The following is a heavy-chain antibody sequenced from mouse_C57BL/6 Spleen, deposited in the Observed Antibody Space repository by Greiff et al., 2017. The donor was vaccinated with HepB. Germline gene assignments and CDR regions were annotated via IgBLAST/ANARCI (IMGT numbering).Heavy chain of an antibody. D-gene: IGHD2-1*01. CDR2: IYPSDSET. CDR1: GYTFTSYW. J-gene: IGHJ4*01. V-gene: IGHV1-61*01. CDR3: ASSRLHYGNYNYAMDY. Sequence: QVQLQQPGAELVRPGSSVKLSCKASGYTFTSYWMDWVKQRPGQGLEWIGNIYPSDSETHYNQKFKDKATLTVAKSSSTAYMQLSSLTSEDSAVYYCASSRLHYGNYNYAMDYGGQGTSVTVSS.